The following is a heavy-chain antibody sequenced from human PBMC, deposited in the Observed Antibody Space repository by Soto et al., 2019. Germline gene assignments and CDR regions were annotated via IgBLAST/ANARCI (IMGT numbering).Heavy chain of an antibody. CDR2: IYSGGST. CDR3: ARDGLGVVPAAMLGNYYYMDV. D-gene: IGHD2-2*01. CDR1: GFTVSSNY. J-gene: IGHJ6*03. V-gene: IGHV3-66*01. Sequence: GSLRLSCAASGFTVSSNYMSWVRQAPGKGLEWVSVIYSGGSTYYADSVKGRFTISRDNSKNTLYLQMNSLRAEDTAVYYCARDGLGVVPAAMLGNYYYMDVWGKGTTVTVSS.